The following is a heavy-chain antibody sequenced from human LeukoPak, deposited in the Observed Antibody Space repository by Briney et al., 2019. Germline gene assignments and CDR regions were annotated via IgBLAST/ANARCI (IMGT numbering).Heavy chain of an antibody. Sequence: ASVKVSCKASGYTFTSYAMHWVRQAPGQRLEWMGWINAGNGNTKYSQEFQGRVTITRDTSASTAYMELSSLRSEDMAVYCCAREAITMVRGALSIPIDYWGQGTLVTVSS. J-gene: IGHJ4*02. V-gene: IGHV1-3*03. CDR2: INAGNGNT. CDR1: GYTFTSYA. D-gene: IGHD3-10*01. CDR3: AREAITMVRGALSIPIDY.